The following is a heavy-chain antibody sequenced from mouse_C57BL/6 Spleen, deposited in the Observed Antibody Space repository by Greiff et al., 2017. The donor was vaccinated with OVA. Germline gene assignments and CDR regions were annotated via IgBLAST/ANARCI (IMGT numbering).Heavy chain of an antibody. CDR3: ARAYYSIYYAMDY. D-gene: IGHD2-5*01. J-gene: IGHJ4*01. Sequence: EVKLMESEGGLVQPGSSMKLSCTASGFTFSDYYMAWVRQVPEKGLEWVANINYDGSSTYYLDSLKSRFIISRDNAKNILYLQMSSLKSEDTATYYCARAYYSIYYAMDYWGQGTSVTVSS. CDR1: GFTFSDYY. CDR2: INYDGSST. V-gene: IGHV5-16*01.